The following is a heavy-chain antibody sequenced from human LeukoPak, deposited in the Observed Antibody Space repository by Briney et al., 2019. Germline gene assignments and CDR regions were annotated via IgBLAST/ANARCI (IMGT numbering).Heavy chain of an antibody. V-gene: IGHV1-8*02. CDR3: ARYSGSLYNWFDP. D-gene: IGHD1-26*01. CDR1: GYTFTSND. Sequence: ASVKVSCKASGYTFTSNDINWVRQATGQGLEWMGWMNPNSGNTGYAQKFQGRVTMTRNTSISTAYMELSSLRSEDTAVYYCARYSGSLYNWFDPGAREPWSPSPQ. CDR2: MNPNSGNT. J-gene: IGHJ5*02.